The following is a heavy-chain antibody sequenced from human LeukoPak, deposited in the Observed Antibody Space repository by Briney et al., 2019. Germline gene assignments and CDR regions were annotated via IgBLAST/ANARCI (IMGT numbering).Heavy chain of an antibody. CDR3: ARTLYSSSWTDDY. CDR1: GFELMHYG. CDR2: ISFHNGDT. J-gene: IGHJ4*02. Sequence: ASVKVSCKASGFELMHYGISWLRQAPGQGLEWMGWISFHNGDTLYAQNFQGRLTLTTDTSTSTAYMELRSLRSDDTAVYYCARTLYSSSWTDDYWGQGTLVTVSS. D-gene: IGHD6-13*01. V-gene: IGHV1-18*01.